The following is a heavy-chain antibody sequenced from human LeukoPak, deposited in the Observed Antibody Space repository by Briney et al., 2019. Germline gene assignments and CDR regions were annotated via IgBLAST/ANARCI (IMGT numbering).Heavy chain of an antibody. CDR2: IIHSGST. Sequence: PSETLSLTCSVYGGSFNDYYWGWIRQPPGKGLEWIGEIIHSGSTDYNPSLKSRVTISVDTSKNQFSLNLTSVTAADSSVYYCVQRNKSRVWPAWGQGTLVTVSS. V-gene: IGHV4-34*12. CDR3: VQRNKSRVWPA. CDR1: GGSFNDYY. D-gene: IGHD1-1*01. J-gene: IGHJ5*02.